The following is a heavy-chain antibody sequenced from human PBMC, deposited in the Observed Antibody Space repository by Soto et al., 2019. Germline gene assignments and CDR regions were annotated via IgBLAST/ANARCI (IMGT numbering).Heavy chain of an antibody. D-gene: IGHD3-10*01. CDR1: GGSISSGGYY. J-gene: IGHJ6*02. V-gene: IGHV4-31*03. CDR2: IYYSGST. CDR3: ARDQGYYGSGRIDGMDV. Sequence: LSLTCTVSGGSISSGGYYWSWIRQHPGKGLEWIGYIYYSGSTYYNPSLKSRVTISVDTSKNQFSLKLSSVTAADTAVYYCARDQGYYGSGRIDGMDVWGQGTTVTVSS.